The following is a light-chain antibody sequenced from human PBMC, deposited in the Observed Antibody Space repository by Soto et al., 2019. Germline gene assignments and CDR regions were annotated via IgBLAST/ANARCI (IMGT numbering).Light chain of an antibody. Sequence: EIVLPQSPGTLSLSPGERATLSCRASQSVSSSSLAWYQQKPGQAPRLLIYGASSRATGIPDRFSGSGSGTDFTLTISRLEPEDCAVYYCQQYGSSPITFGPGTKVDIK. CDR2: GAS. CDR3: QQYGSSPIT. J-gene: IGKJ3*01. V-gene: IGKV3-20*01. CDR1: QSVSSSS.